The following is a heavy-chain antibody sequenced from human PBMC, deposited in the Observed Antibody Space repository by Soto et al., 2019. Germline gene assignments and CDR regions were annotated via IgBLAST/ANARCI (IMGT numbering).Heavy chain of an antibody. CDR3: ARIGRWYVEWVWSGFDY. CDR1: GGSISNSSYY. D-gene: IGHD3-10*02. Sequence: SETLSLTCTVSGGSISNSSYYWGWIRQPPGKGLEWIGSIYYSGSTYYNPSLKSRVTISVDTSKNQFSLKLSSVTAADTAVYYCARIGRWYVEWVWSGFDYWGQGTLVTVSS. CDR2: IYYSGST. V-gene: IGHV4-39*01. J-gene: IGHJ4*02.